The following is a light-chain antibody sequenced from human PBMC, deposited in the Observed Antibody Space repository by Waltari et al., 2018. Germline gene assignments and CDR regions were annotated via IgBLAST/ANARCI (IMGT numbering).Light chain of an antibody. J-gene: IGLJ1*01. CDR3: CSFAGYGIYV. V-gene: IGLV2-23*02. Sequence: QSALTQPASVSGSPGQSITISCTAVNSNVDILHLVSWYQHHPGRNPRLLIYEISQRPSGISNRFSGAKSANTASLTISCLQPEDGADYFCCSFAGYGIYVFGSGTQVSVL. CDR2: EIS. CDR1: NSNVDILHL.